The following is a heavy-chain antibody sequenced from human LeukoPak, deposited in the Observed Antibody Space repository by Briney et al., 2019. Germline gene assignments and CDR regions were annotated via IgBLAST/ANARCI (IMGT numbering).Heavy chain of an antibody. D-gene: IGHD4-17*01. V-gene: IGHV3-23*01. CDR3: AKDHGGGTTKASLVAFDY. Sequence: QTGGSLRLSCAASGFTFSRYAMSWVRQAPGKGLEWVWAISGSGGSTYYADSVKGRFTISRDNSKNTLYLQMTSLRAEDTAVYYCAKDHGGGTTKASLVAFDYWGQGTLVTVSS. J-gene: IGHJ4*02. CDR1: GFTFSRYA. CDR2: ISGSGGST.